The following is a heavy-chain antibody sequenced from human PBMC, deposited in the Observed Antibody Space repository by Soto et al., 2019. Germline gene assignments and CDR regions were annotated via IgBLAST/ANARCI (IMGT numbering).Heavy chain of an antibody. CDR3: ARGQAFWTGYYRMPYYFDY. Sequence: SETLSLTCTVSGGSVSSGSYYWSWIRQPPGKGLEYIGYLYYSGSTNYDPSLKSRVTISVDTPKNQFSLKLTSVTAADVAVYYCARGQAFWTGYYRMPYYFDYWGQGTLVTVSS. CDR1: GGSVSSGSYY. V-gene: IGHV4-61*01. CDR2: LYYSGST. J-gene: IGHJ4*02. D-gene: IGHD3-3*01.